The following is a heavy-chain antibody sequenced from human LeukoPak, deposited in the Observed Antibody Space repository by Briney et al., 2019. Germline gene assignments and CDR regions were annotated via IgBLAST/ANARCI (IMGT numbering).Heavy chain of an antibody. D-gene: IGHD3-9*01. Sequence: PSETLSLTCTVSGGSISSSSYYWGWLRQPPGKGLEWIGSIYYSGSTYYNPSLKSRVTISVNTSKNQFSLKLSSVTAADTAVYYCARDIRYFGYYGMDVWGQGTTVTVSS. CDR3: ARDIRYFGYYGMDV. CDR1: GGSISSSSYY. CDR2: IYYSGST. J-gene: IGHJ6*02. V-gene: IGHV4-39*07.